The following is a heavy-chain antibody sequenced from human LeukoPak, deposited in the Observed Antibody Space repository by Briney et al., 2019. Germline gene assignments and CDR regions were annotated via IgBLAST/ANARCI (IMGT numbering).Heavy chain of an antibody. CDR1: GGTLSSYA. J-gene: IGHJ4*02. V-gene: IGHV1-69*13. CDR3: ASEWELLWGGFDY. D-gene: IGHD1-26*01. Sequence: GASVKVSCKASGGTLSSYAISWVRQAPGQGLEWMGGIIPIFGTANYAQKFQGRVTITADESTSTAYMELSSLRSEDTAVYYCASEWELLWGGFDYWGQGTLVTVSS. CDR2: IIPIFGTA.